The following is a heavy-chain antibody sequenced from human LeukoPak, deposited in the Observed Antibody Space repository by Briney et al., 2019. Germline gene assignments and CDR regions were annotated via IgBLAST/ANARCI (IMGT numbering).Heavy chain of an antibody. CDR2: ITHSGSTI. V-gene: IGHV3-11*01. CDR3: ARVVGKWEFDY. D-gene: IGHD1-26*01. CDR1: RFTFSDYY. Sequence: GGSLRLSCAASRFTFSDYYMSWIRRAPGKGLEWVSSITHSGSTIYYADSVKGRFTISRDNAKNSLYLQMSSLRAEDTAVYYCARVVGKWEFDYWGQGTLVTVSS. J-gene: IGHJ4*02.